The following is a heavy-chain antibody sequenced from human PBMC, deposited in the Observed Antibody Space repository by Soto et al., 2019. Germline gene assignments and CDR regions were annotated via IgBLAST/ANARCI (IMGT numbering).Heavy chain of an antibody. D-gene: IGHD6-6*01. Sequence: QVQLVESGGGVVQPGRSLRLSCAASGFTFSSYGMHWVRQAPGKGLEWVAVIWYDGSNKYYADSVKGRFTISRDNSKNTLYLQMNSLRAEDTAVYYCARGRELVSPSMAARPDYYYYMDVWGKGTTVTVSS. CDR1: GFTFSSYG. J-gene: IGHJ6*03. CDR2: IWYDGSNK. CDR3: ARGRELVSPSMAARPDYYYYMDV. V-gene: IGHV3-33*01.